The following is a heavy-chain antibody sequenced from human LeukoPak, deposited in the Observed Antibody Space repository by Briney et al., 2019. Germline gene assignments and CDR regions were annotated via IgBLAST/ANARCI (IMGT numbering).Heavy chain of an antibody. V-gene: IGHV4-59*01. Sequence: SATLSLTCSVSGGSIRNYYWTWIRQPPGKRLEWIGYIYYSGSTNFNPSLKGRVTISVDTSKNQFSLKLSSVTAADTAVYYCARGGYTSGWYVFDYWGQGTLVTVSS. CDR1: GGSIRNYY. CDR2: IYYSGST. D-gene: IGHD6-19*01. CDR3: ARGGYTSGWYVFDY. J-gene: IGHJ4*02.